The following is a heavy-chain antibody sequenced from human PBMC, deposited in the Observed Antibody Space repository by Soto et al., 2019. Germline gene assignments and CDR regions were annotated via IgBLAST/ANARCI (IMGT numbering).Heavy chain of an antibody. CDR2: ISYDGSNK. D-gene: IGHD3-22*01. Sequence: LRLSCAASGFTFSSYGMHWVRQAPGKGLEWVAVISYDGSNKYYADSVKGRFTISRDNSKNTLYLQMNSLRAEDTAVYYCAKDSGDSSGYYYDGYFDYWGQGTLVTVSS. CDR3: AKDSGDSSGYYYDGYFDY. J-gene: IGHJ4*02. CDR1: GFTFSSYG. V-gene: IGHV3-30*18.